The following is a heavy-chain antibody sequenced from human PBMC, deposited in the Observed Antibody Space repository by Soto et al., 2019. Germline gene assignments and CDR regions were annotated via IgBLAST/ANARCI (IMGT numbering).Heavy chain of an antibody. J-gene: IGHJ4*02. CDR3: ARPARDGYNSEPFDY. CDR1: GGTFSSYA. D-gene: IGHD5-12*01. V-gene: IGHV1-69*12. CDR2: IIPIFGTA. Sequence: QVQLVQSGAEVKKPGSSVKVSCKASGGTFSSYAISWVRQAPGQGLEWMGGIIPIFGTANYAQKFQGRVTIPADESTSTAYMELSSLRSEDTAVYYCARPARDGYNSEPFDYWGQGTLVTVSS.